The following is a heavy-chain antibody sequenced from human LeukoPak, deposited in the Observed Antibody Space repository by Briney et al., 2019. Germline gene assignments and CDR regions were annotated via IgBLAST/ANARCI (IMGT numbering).Heavy chain of an antibody. Sequence: SETLSLTCTVSGGSISSYYWSWIRQPPGKGLEWIGYIYYSGSTNYNPSLKSRVTISVDTSKNQFSLKLSSVTAADTAVYYCARGGRQWPVDDYWGQGTLVTVSS. CDR2: IYYSGST. J-gene: IGHJ4*02. D-gene: IGHD6-19*01. V-gene: IGHV4-59*01. CDR3: ARGGRQWPVDDY. CDR1: GGSISSYY.